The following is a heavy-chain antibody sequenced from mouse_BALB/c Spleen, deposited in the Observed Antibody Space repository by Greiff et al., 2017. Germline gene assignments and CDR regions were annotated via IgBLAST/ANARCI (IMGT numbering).Heavy chain of an antibody. Sequence: EVQLVESGGGLVKPGGSLKLSCAASGFTFSDYYMYWVRQTPDKRLEWVATISDGGSYTYYPDSVKGRFTISRDNAKNNLYLQMSSLKSEDTAMYYCARDHEGYYVFDYWGQGTTLTVSS. CDR1: GFTFSDYY. CDR3: ARDHEGYYVFDY. V-gene: IGHV5-4*02. J-gene: IGHJ2*01. D-gene: IGHD2-3*01. CDR2: ISDGGSYT.